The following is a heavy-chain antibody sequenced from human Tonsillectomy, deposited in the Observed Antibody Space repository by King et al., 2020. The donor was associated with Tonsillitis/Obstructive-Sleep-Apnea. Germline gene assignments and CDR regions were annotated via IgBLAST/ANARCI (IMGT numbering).Heavy chain of an antibody. D-gene: IGHD6-6*01. V-gene: IGHV3-73*02. CDR1: GFTFSGSA. CDR3: TRRSSSSISNWFDP. Sequence: VQLVESGGGLVQPGGSLKLSCAASGFTFSGSAMHWVRQASGKGLEWVGRIRSKANNYATAYAASVKGRLTISRDDSKNTAYLQMNSLKTEDTAVYYCTRRSSSSISNWFDPWGQGTLVTVSS. CDR2: IRSKANNYAT. J-gene: IGHJ5*02.